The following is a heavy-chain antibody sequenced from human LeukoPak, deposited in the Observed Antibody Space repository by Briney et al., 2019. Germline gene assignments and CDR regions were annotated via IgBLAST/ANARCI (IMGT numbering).Heavy chain of an antibody. Sequence: PSQTLSLTCTVSGGSISSGSYFWSWIRQPAGKGLEWIGRFYTSGSTNYNPSLKSRVTISLDTSKNQFSLKLSSATAADTAVYYCARVGGSAARRSFDYWGQGTLVTVSS. CDR1: GGSISSGSYF. V-gene: IGHV4-61*02. J-gene: IGHJ4*02. CDR2: FYTSGST. CDR3: ARVGGSAARRSFDY. D-gene: IGHD6-6*01.